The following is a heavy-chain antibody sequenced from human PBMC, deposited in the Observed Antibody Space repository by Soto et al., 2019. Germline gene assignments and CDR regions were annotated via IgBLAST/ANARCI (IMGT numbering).Heavy chain of an antibody. CDR3: ARSPIAAAGNWFDP. Sequence: SETLSLTCAVSGGSISSSNWWSWVRQPPGKGLGWIGEIYHSGSTNYNPSLKSRVTISVDKSKNQFSLKLSSVTAADTAVYYCARSPIAAAGNWFDPWGQGTLVTVSS. D-gene: IGHD6-13*01. V-gene: IGHV4-4*02. CDR2: IYHSGST. J-gene: IGHJ5*02. CDR1: GGSISSSNW.